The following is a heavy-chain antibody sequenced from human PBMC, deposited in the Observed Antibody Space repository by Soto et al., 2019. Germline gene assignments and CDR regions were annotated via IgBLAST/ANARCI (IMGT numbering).Heavy chain of an antibody. CDR2: IYYSGST. Sequence: PSATLSLTCTVSGGSISSYYWSWIRQPPGKGLEWIGSIYYSGSTYYNPSLKSRVTISVDTSKNQFSLKLSSVTAADTAVYYCARTKRTLLWFGESYPSWGQGTLVTVSS. D-gene: IGHD3-10*01. J-gene: IGHJ5*02. CDR1: GGSISSYY. V-gene: IGHV4-59*05. CDR3: ARTKRTLLWFGESYPS.